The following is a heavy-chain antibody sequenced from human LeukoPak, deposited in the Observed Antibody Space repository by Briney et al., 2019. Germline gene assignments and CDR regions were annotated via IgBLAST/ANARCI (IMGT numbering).Heavy chain of an antibody. CDR3: ARVSYNAFHI. J-gene: IGHJ3*02. D-gene: IGHD5/OR15-5a*01. V-gene: IGHV6-1*01. Sequence: SQTLSLTCAISGDSVSSPSVIWDWIRHSPSRGLEWLGRTYFRSKWSNDYAVAVRGRITISSDTSKNQYSLHLNSVTPEDTAVYYCARVSYNAFHIWGQGTLVTVSS. CDR1: GDSVSSPSVI. CDR2: TYFRSKWSN.